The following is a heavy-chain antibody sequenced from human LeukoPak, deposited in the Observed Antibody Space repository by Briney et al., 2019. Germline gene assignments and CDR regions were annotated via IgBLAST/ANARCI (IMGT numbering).Heavy chain of an antibody. CDR2: ISAYNGNT. V-gene: IGHV1-18*01. CDR3: ARAEAARDLWYFDL. CDR1: GYTFTSYG. J-gene: IGHJ2*01. Sequence: GASVKVSCKASGYTFTSYGISWVRQAPGQGLEWMGWISAYNGNTNYAQKLQGRVTMTTDTSTSTAYMELRSLRSDDTAVYYCARAEAARDLWYFDLWGRGTLVTVSS. D-gene: IGHD6-6*01.